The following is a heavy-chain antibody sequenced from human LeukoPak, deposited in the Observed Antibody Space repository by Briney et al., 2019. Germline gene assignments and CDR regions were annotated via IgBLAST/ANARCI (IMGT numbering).Heavy chain of an antibody. J-gene: IGHJ4*02. CDR3: ARVTLGGYFH. D-gene: IGHD5-12*01. CDR2: ISSSSSYI. CDR1: GFTFSSYA. Sequence: PGGSLRLSCAASGFTFSSYAMSWVRQAPGKGLEWVSSISSSSSYIYYADSVKGRFTISRDNAKNSLYLQMNSLRAEDTAVYYCARVTLGGYFHWGQGTLVTVSS. V-gene: IGHV3-21*01.